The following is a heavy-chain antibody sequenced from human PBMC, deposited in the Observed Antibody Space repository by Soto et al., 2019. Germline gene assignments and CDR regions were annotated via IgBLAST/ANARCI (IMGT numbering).Heavy chain of an antibody. J-gene: IGHJ4*02. V-gene: IGHV3-30*18. CDR2: ISYDGSNK. Sequence: QVQLVESGGGVVQPGRSLRLSCAASGFIFSSYGMHWVRQAPGKGLEWVAVISYDGSNKYYADSVKGRFTISRDNSKNTLYLQMNSLRAEDTAVYYCAKARTSSGWYYFDYWGQGTLVTVSS. CDR3: AKARTSSGWYYFDY. D-gene: IGHD6-19*01. CDR1: GFIFSSYG.